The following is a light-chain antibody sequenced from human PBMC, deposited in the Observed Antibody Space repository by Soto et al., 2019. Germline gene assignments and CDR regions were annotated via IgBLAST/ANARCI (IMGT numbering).Light chain of an antibody. J-gene: IGLJ3*02. CDR3: CSYAGSYTSWV. V-gene: IGLV2-11*01. CDR2: DVS. CDR1: SSDVGGYNY. Sequence: QSVLTQPRSVSGSPGQSVTIYCTGTSSDVGGYNYVSWYQQHPGKAPKLMIYDVSKRPSGVPDRFSGSKSGNTASLTISGLQAEDEADYYCCSYAGSYTSWVFGGGTKVTVL.